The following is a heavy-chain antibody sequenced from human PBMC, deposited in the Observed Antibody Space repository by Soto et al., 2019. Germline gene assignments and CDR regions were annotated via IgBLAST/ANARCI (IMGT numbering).Heavy chain of an antibody. J-gene: IGHJ1*01. V-gene: IGHV3-21*01. Sequence: LRLSCAASGFTFTNYGMIWVRLAPGKGLEWVASISNSGTYIYYADSVKGRFTISRDNAKNSLYLHMNSLRAEDTAIYFCARDRSADRFVEYFQYWGQGTLVTVSS. CDR1: GFTFTNYG. D-gene: IGHD6-19*01. CDR2: ISNSGTYI. CDR3: ARDRSADRFVEYFQY.